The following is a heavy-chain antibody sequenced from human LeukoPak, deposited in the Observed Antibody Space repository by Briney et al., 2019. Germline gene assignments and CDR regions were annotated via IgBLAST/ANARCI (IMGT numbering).Heavy chain of an antibody. D-gene: IGHD6-19*01. J-gene: IGHJ4*02. CDR3: ARHSVAGIDY. V-gene: IGHV4-34*01. Sequence: SETLSLTCTVYGGSVNGYYWSWIRQPPGKALEWIGEINHSGSTNYNPSLKSRVTISVDTSKNQFSLKLSSVTAADTAVYYCARHSVAGIDYWGQGTLVTVSS. CDR2: INHSGST. CDR1: GGSVNGYY.